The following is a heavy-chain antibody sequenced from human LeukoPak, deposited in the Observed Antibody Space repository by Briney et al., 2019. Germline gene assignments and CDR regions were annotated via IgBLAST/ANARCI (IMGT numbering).Heavy chain of an antibody. CDR1: GFTFNKFA. J-gene: IGHJ4*02. Sequence: PGGSLRLSCVPSGFTFNKFAMTWVRQAPGKGLQWVSAISDNGGGTYYADSVKGRFTVSRVNSKNMLYLQMNSLRAEDTAVYYCTKDWSASYWGQGTLVTVSS. CDR2: ISDNGGGT. V-gene: IGHV3-23*01. CDR3: TKDWSASY.